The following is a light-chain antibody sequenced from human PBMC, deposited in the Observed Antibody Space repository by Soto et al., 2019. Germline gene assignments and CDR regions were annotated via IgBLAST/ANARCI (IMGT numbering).Light chain of an antibody. Sequence: QSVLTQPASVSGSPGQSITISCTGTTSDVGRYKFVSWYQHHPGKAPKLLIFEVTNRPSGVSSRFSGSKSGNTASLTISGLQTEDEATYYCSAYRRGIIVFGGGTKVTVL. CDR1: TSDVGRYKF. CDR3: SAYRRGIIV. V-gene: IGLV2-14*01. CDR2: EVT. J-gene: IGLJ2*01.